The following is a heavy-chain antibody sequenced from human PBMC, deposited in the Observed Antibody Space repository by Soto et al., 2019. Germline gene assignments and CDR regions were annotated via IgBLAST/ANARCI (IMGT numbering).Heavy chain of an antibody. CDR3: SRGQLWYEGLGYFDY. CDR2: IRSEAYGGTT. D-gene: IGHD5-18*01. V-gene: IGHV3-49*05. J-gene: IGHJ4*02. CDR1: GFIFGDYA. Sequence: EVQVVESGGGLVKPGRSLRLSCTASGFIFGDYAMSWFRQAPGKGLEWVGFIRSEAYGGTTEYAASVKGRFTISRDDSKSIAYLQMNSLKTEDTAVYYCSRGQLWYEGLGYFDYWGQGTLVTVSP.